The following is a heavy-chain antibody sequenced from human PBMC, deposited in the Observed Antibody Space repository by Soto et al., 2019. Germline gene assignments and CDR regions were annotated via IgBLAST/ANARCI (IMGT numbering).Heavy chain of an antibody. CDR3: ARDSPILGVVILRH. CDR1: GFTFSNYG. V-gene: IGHV1-18*01. CDR2: ISGYNGHT. J-gene: IGHJ4*02. D-gene: IGHD3-3*01. Sequence: QVQMLQSGAEVKKPGASVKVSCKASGFTFSNYGISWVRQAPGQGLEWMGCISGYNGHTRYAQKVQGRAPMTTDTSTSTAYFELRSLRSDDTAVYYCARDSPILGVVILRHWGQGTLVTVSS.